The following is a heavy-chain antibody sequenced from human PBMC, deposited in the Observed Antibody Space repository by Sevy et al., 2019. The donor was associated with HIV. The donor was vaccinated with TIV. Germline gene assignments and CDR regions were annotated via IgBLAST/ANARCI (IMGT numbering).Heavy chain of an antibody. CDR3: ARARIAASAPYYSDY. V-gene: IGHV3-11*06. CDR2: ISSRNTYT. D-gene: IGHD6-13*01. CDR1: GFTFSDYY. Sequence: GGSLRLSCAASGFTFSDYYMSWIRQAPGKGLEWISYISSRNTYTNYADSVKGRFTISRDNAKNSLYLHMDSLRAEDTAVYYCARARIAASAPYYSDYWGQGTLGTVSS. J-gene: IGHJ4*02.